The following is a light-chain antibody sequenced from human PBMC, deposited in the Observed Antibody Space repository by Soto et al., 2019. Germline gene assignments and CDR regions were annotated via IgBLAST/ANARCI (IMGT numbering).Light chain of an antibody. CDR3: QQYYSTPPYT. Sequence: IVMTQSPDSLAVSLGERATINCKSSQSVLYSSNNKNYLAWYRQKPGQPPKLLIYLASIRESGIPDRISGSGSGTDFTLTISSLQAEDVAIYYCQQYYSTPPYTFGQGTKLEIK. V-gene: IGKV4-1*01. CDR1: QSVLYSSNNKNY. CDR2: LAS. J-gene: IGKJ2*01.